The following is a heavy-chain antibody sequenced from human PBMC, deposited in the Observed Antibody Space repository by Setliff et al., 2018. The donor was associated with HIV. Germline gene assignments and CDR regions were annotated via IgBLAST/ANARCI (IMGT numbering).Heavy chain of an antibody. CDR2: INHSGIT. D-gene: IGHD2-2*01. V-gene: IGHV4-34*01. CDR3: ARVRLRVPPSIFDY. Sequence: SETLSLTCAVYGASFSGYYWAWIRQSPGTGLEWIGEINHSGITNYNPTLKSRVTISTDTSKNQFSLRLNSVTAAGTAVYYCARVRLRVPPSIFDYWGQGALVTVS. J-gene: IGHJ4*02. CDR1: GASFSGYY.